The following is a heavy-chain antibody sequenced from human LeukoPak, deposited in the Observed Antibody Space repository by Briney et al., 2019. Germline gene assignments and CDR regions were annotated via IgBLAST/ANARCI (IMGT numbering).Heavy chain of an antibody. D-gene: IGHD3-10*01. V-gene: IGHV4-34*01. Sequence: SETLSLTCAVYGGSFSGYYWSWIRQPPGKGLEWIGEINHSGSTNYNPSLKSRVTISVDTSKNQFSLKLSSVTAADTAVYYCARGMVRGVIIGILRWFDPWGQGTLVTVSS. CDR2: INHSGST. CDR1: GGSFSGYY. CDR3: ARGMVRGVIIGILRWFDP. J-gene: IGHJ5*02.